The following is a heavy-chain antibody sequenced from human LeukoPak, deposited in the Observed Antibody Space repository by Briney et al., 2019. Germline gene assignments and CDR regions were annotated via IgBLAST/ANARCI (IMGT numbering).Heavy chain of an antibody. CDR3: ARRGGFGELPGPLDY. CDR1: GGSISSSYY. D-gene: IGHD3-10*01. CDR2: IYTSGST. V-gene: IGHV4-61*02. J-gene: IGHJ4*02. Sequence: SETLSLTCAVSGGSISSSYYWSWIRQPAGKGLEWIGRIYTSGSTNYNPSLKSRVTISVDTSKNQFSLKLSSVTAADTAVYYCARRGGFGELPGPLDYWGQGTLVTVSS.